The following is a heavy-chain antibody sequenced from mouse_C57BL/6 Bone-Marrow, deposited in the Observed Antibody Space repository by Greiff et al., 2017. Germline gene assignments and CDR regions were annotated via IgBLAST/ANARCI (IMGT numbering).Heavy chain of an antibody. CDR2: INPSSGYT. J-gene: IGHJ2*01. Sequence: VQRVESGAELARPGASVKMSCKASGYTFTSYTMHWVKQRPGQGLEWIGYINPSSGYTKYNQKFKDKATLTADKSSSTAYMQLSSLTSEDSAVYYGTYGYYVEYYLDYWGQGTTLTVSS. CDR3: TYGYYVEYYLDY. CDR1: GYTFTSYT. D-gene: IGHD2-3*01. V-gene: IGHV1-4*01.